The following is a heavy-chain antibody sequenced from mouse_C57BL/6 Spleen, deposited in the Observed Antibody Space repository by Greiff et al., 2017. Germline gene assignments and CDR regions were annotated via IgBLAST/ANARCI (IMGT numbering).Heavy chain of an antibody. V-gene: IGHV1-55*01. J-gene: IGHJ2*01. CDR2: IYPGSGST. D-gene: IGHD6-1*01. CDR1: GYTFTSYW. CDR3: AREEGRVPYYFDY. Sequence: VQLQQPGAELVKPGASVKMSCKASGYTFTSYWITWVKQRPGQGLEWIGDIYPGSGSTNYNEKFKSKATLTVDTSSSTAYMQLSSLTSEDSAVYYCAREEGRVPYYFDYWGQGTTLTVSS.